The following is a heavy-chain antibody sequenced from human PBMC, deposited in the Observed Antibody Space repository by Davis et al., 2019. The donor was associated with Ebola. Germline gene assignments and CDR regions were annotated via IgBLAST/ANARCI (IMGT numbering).Heavy chain of an antibody. Sequence: AASVKVSCKASGYTFTTYIITWVRQATGQGLEWMGWMNPNSGNTGYAQKFQGRVTMTRNTSISTAYMELSSLRSEDTAVYYCARGRFLEWLFAGGYWGQGTLVTVSS. CDR3: ARGRFLEWLFAGGY. V-gene: IGHV1-8*01. D-gene: IGHD3-3*01. J-gene: IGHJ4*02. CDR1: GYTFTTYI. CDR2: MNPNSGNT.